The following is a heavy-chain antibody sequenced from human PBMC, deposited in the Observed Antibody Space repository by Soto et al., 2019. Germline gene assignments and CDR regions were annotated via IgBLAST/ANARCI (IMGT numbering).Heavy chain of an antibody. CDR2: INHSGST. D-gene: IGHD2-8*02. J-gene: IGHJ4*02. V-gene: IGHV4-34*01. CDR3: ARDKITGLFDY. Sequence: PSETLSHTSSFCGRPFSVYYWTWIRQPPGTGLEWIGEINHSGSTNYNPSLKSRVTISVDTSKNQFSLKLTSVTAADTAVYYCARDKITGLFDYWGQG. CDR1: GRPFSVYY.